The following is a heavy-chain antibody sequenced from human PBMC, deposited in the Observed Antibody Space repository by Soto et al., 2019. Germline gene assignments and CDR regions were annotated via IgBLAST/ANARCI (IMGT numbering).Heavy chain of an antibody. V-gene: IGHV3-7*04. Sequence: GGSLRLSCAASGFTFSSYWMSWVRQAPGKGLEWVANIKQDGSEKYYVDSVKGRFTISRDNAKNSLYLQMNSLRAEDTAVYYCARGSSQYSSSWYYYYYYMDVWGKGTTVTVSS. CDR2: IKQDGSEK. J-gene: IGHJ6*03. CDR3: ARGSSQYSSSWYYYYYYMDV. D-gene: IGHD6-13*01. CDR1: GFTFSSYW.